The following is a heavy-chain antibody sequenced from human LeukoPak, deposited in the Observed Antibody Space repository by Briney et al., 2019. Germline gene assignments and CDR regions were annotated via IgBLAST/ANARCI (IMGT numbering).Heavy chain of an antibody. CDR2: IYYSGST. J-gene: IGHJ4*02. Sequence: PSETLSLTCTVSGGSISSNSYYWAWIRQPPGKGLEWIGSIYYSGSTYYNPSLKSRVAIFVDTSKNQFSLKVSSVTAADTAVYYCARLRRSSSSPGSGSFDQWGQGTPVTVSS. CDR1: GGSISSNSYY. V-gene: IGHV4-39*01. CDR3: ARLRRSSSSPGSGSFDQ. D-gene: IGHD6-6*01.